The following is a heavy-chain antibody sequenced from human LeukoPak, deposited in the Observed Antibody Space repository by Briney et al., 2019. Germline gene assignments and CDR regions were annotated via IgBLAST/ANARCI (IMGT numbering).Heavy chain of an antibody. D-gene: IGHD2-8*02. CDR2: IFYSGST. CDR1: GVSISSGGYY. Sequence: SRTLSLTCTVSGVSISSGGYYWSWIRQHPGKGLEWIGYIFYSGSTYYNPSLKSRVTISVDTSKNQFSLKLSSVTAEDTAVYYCARAGGVWLEFDYWGQGTLVTVSS. CDR3: ARAGGVWLEFDY. J-gene: IGHJ4*02. V-gene: IGHV4-31*03.